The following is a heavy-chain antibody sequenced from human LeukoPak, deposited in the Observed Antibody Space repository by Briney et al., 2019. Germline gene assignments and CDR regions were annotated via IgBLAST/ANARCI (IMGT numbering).Heavy chain of an antibody. CDR1: GYTFTGYY. V-gene: IGHV1-2*02. Sequence: SSVKVSCKASGYTFTGYYMHWVRQAPGHRREWMGWINPNSGGTNYAQKFQGRVTMTRDTSISTAYMELSRLTSDDTAVYYCARDSDYCSSTGCSSGFVYWCQGTLVTVSA. D-gene: IGHD2-2*01. J-gene: IGHJ4*02. CDR2: INPNSGGT. CDR3: ARDSDYCSSTGCSSGFVY.